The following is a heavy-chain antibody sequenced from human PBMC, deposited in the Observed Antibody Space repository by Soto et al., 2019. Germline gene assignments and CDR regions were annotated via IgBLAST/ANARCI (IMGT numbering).Heavy chain of an antibody. Sequence: EVQLVESGGGLVKPGGSLRLSCAASGFTFSSYSMTWVRQAPGKGLEWVSSISSGSSYIYYADSVKGRFTISRDNAKNSLYLQMNSLRVEDTAVYYCARTYGSGSYHIDYWGQGTLVTVSS. V-gene: IGHV3-21*01. D-gene: IGHD3-10*01. CDR3: ARTYGSGSYHIDY. CDR1: GFTFSSYS. CDR2: ISSGSSYI. J-gene: IGHJ4*02.